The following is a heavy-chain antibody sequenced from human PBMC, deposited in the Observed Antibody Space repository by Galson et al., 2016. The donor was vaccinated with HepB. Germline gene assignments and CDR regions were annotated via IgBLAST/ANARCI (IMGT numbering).Heavy chain of an antibody. CDR3: ARDVRGSSWYARYFDL. D-gene: IGHD6-13*01. CDR2: ITASSAYI. CDR1: GFTFGSYI. J-gene: IGHJ2*01. Sequence: SLRLSCAASGFTFGSYIMNWVRQAPGKGLEWVSSITASSAYIYYADSVKGRFTISRDNAKNSLYLQINSLRAEDTAGYYCARDVRGSSWYARYFDLWGRGTLVTVSS. V-gene: IGHV3-21*01.